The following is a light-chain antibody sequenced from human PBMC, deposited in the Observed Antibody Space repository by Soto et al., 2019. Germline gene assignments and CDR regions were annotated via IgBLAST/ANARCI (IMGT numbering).Light chain of an antibody. Sequence: VMTQSPLSLPVTPGEPASISCRSSQSLLHSNGYNYLAWFLQKAGQSPQLLIYLASSRASGVPDRFSGSGSGTDFTLEISSVEAEDVGIYYCMQLLHPPLTFGGGTKVDTK. CDR3: MQLLHPPLT. CDR2: LAS. CDR1: QSLLHSNGYNY. V-gene: IGKV2-28*01. J-gene: IGKJ4*01.